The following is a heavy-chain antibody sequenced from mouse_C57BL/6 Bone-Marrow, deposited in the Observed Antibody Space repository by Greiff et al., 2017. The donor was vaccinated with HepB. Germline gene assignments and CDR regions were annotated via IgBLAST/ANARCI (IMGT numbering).Heavy chain of an antibody. CDR1: GFTFSSYA. V-gene: IGHV5-4*01. D-gene: IGHD1-1*01. CDR2: ISDGGSYT. J-gene: IGHJ2*01. Sequence: EVHLVESGGGLVKPGGSLKLSCAASGFTFSSYAMSWVRQTPEKRLEWVATISDGGSYTYYPDNVKGRFTISRDNAKNNLYLQMSHLKSEDTAMYYCARDVHYYGSSYFDYWGQGTTLTVSS. CDR3: ARDVHYYGSSYFDY.